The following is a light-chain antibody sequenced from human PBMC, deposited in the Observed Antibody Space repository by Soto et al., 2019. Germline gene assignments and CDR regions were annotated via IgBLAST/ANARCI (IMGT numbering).Light chain of an antibody. J-gene: IGLJ2*01. CDR1: SSDIGGYNY. V-gene: IGLV2-14*01. Sequence: QSALTQPASVSGSPGQSITISCTGTSSDIGGYNYVSWYQQHPGKAPKLIIYDVSNRPSGVSYRFSGSKSGNTASLTISGLQAEDEADYYCGSYTTSSTSHVLFGGGTKLTVL. CDR3: GSYTTSSTSHVL. CDR2: DVS.